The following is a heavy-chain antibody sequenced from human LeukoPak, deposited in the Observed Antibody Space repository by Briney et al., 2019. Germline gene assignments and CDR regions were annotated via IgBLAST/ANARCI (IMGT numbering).Heavy chain of an antibody. Sequence: VASVKVSCKASGGTFSKYTISWVRQRPGQGLEWMGGITPLFGTANYAQKFQGRVTITADESASTAYMELSSLRSEDTAVYYCARGVATNRYYFDSWAQGTLVTVPS. D-gene: IGHD5-24*01. V-gene: IGHV1-69*13. CDR1: GGTFSKYT. CDR3: ARGVATNRYYFDS. CDR2: ITPLFGTA. J-gene: IGHJ4*02.